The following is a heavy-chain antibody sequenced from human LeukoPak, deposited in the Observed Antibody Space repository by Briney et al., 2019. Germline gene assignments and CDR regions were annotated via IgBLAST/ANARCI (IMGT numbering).Heavy chain of an antibody. Sequence: PGGSLRLSCAASGFTFSSYAMSWVRQTPGKGLEWVSGISGSGSSTYYADSVKGRFTISRDNAESSLYLQMNSLRDEDTAVYYCARVYSSGWPFDYWGQGTLVTVSS. CDR2: ISGSGSST. D-gene: IGHD6-19*01. J-gene: IGHJ4*02. CDR3: ARVYSSGWPFDY. CDR1: GFTFSSYA. V-gene: IGHV3-23*01.